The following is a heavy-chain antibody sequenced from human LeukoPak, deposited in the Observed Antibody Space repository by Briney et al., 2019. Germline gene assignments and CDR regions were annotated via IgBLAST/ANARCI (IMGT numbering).Heavy chain of an antibody. CDR2: ISSSSSTI. CDR1: GFTFSSYS. J-gene: IGHJ4*02. D-gene: IGHD3-22*01. Sequence: GGSLRLSCAASGFTFSSYSMNWVRQAPGKGLEWVSYISSSSSTINYADSVKGRFTISRDNAKNSLYLLMNSLRAEDTAVYYCARETATDYYDSSGYGTGYWGQGTLVTVSS. V-gene: IGHV3-48*04. CDR3: ARETATDYYDSSGYGTGY.